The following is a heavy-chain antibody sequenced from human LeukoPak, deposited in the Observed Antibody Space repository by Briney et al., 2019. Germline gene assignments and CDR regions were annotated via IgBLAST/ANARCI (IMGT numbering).Heavy chain of an antibody. CDR2: IYHSGGT. CDR3: ARGGATHPYYFDY. J-gene: IGHJ4*02. CDR1: GGSISSYY. D-gene: IGHD1-26*01. V-gene: IGHV4-59*12. Sequence: SETLSLTCTVSGGSISSYYWSWIRLPPGKGLEWIGSIYHSGGTYYNPSLESRVTISVDKSKNQFSLKPSSVTAADTAVYYCARGGATHPYYFDYWGQGTLVTASS.